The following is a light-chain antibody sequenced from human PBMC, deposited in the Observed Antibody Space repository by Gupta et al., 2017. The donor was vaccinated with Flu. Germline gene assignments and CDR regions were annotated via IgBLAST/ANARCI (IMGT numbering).Light chain of an antibody. CDR1: QSISVW. CDR3: QHDNSSPRT. V-gene: IGKV1-5*03. Sequence: DIQMTQSPSTLSASVGDRVTITCRASQSISVWLAWYQQKPGKAPKLLIYKASRVESGVPSRFSGSGSGTEFTLTISSLQPEDFANYYCQHDNSSPRTFGPGTKVEIK. J-gene: IGKJ1*01. CDR2: KAS.